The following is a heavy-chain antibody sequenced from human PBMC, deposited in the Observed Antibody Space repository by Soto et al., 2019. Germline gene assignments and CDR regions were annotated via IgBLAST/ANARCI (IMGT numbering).Heavy chain of an antibody. J-gene: IGHJ4*02. D-gene: IGHD5-18*01. CDR2: ISYDGSNK. V-gene: IGHV3-30*18. CDR3: AKGRGYSYGYPFDY. CDR1: GFTFSSYG. Sequence: VQLVESGGGLVKPGGSLRLSCAASGFTFSSYGMHWVRQAPGKGLEWVAVISYDGSNKYYADSVKGRFTISRDNSKNTLYLQMNSLRAEDTAVYYCAKGRGYSYGYPFDYWGQGTLVTVSS.